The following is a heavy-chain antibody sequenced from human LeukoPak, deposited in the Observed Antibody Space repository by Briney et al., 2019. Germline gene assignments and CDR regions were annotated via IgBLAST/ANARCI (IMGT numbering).Heavy chain of an antibody. CDR3: AREVSRNTYYYGSGSVGNDAFDI. CDR2: IKQDGSEK. Sequence: PGGSLRLSCAAPGFTFSSYWMSWVRQAPGKGLEWVANIKQDGSEKYYVDSVKGRFTISRDNAKNSLYLQMNSLRAEDRAVYYCAREVSRNTYYYGSGSVGNDAFDIWGQGTMVTVSS. J-gene: IGHJ3*02. D-gene: IGHD3-10*01. V-gene: IGHV3-7*01. CDR1: GFTFSSYW.